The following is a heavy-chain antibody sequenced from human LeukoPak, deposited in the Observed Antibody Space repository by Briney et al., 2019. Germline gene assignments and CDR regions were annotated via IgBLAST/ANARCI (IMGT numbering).Heavy chain of an antibody. Sequence: SVKVSCKASGYTFTSYGISWVRQAPGQGLEWMGGIIPIFGTANYAQKFQGRVTITADESTSTAYMELSSLRSEDTAVYYCARDLTDHYYGRDYYYYMDVWGKGTTVTISS. D-gene: IGHD3-10*01. J-gene: IGHJ6*03. CDR2: IIPIFGTA. CDR1: GYTFTSYG. CDR3: ARDLTDHYYGRDYYYYMDV. V-gene: IGHV1-69*13.